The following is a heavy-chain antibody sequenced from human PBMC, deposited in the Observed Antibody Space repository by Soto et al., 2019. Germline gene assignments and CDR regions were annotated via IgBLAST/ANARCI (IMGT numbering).Heavy chain of an antibody. J-gene: IGHJ5*02. Sequence: SVKVCCEASGGTFSSYAISWVRQASVQGLEWMGGINHIFGTANYAQKFQGRVTMTRDTSTSTVSMELSSLRYEDTALYYFTRGGAIVVVTGPCDLWGQGTLVTSP. CDR3: TRGGAIVVVTGPCDL. D-gene: IGHD2-21*02. V-gene: IGHV1-69*05. CDR1: GGTFSSYA. CDR2: INHIFGTA.